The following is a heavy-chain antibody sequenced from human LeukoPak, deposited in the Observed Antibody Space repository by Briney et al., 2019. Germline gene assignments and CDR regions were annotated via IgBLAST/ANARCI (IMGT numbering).Heavy chain of an antibody. CDR1: GGSISSGDYY. J-gene: IGHJ5*02. Sequence: NPSETLSLTCTVSGGSISSGDYYWSWIRQPPGKGLEWIGYIYYSGSTYYNPSLKSRVTTSVDTSKNQFSLKLSSVTAADTAVYYCARDVLVERTRGFDPWGQGTLVTVSS. CDR2: IYYSGST. V-gene: IGHV4-30-4*01. CDR3: ARDVLVERTRGFDP. D-gene: IGHD6-6*01.